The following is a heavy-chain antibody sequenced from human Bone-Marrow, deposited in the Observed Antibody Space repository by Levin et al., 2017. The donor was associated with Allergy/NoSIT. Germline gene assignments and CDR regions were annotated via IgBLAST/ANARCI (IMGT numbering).Heavy chain of an antibody. J-gene: IGHJ1*01. CDR3: ARDPGITVAGRFFQY. CDR2: INSKNGDT. D-gene: IGHD6-19*01. CDR1: GYTFTGHY. Sequence: GESLKISCKASGYTFTGHYIDWVRQAPGQGLEWMGRINSKNGDTKYAVKFQGRVTMTRDTSISTAYMELSTLRSDDTAVYYCARDPGITVAGRFFQYWGQGTLVTVSS. V-gene: IGHV1-2*06.